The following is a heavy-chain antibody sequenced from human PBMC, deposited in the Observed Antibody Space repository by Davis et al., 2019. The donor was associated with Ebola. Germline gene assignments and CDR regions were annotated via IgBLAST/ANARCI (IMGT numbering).Heavy chain of an antibody. V-gene: IGHV1-69*06. Sequence: AASVKVSCKASVGTFISYAISGVRQAPGQGLEWMGWIIPIFGTANYEQKFQGRVTITADKSTGTAYMEVSSLRSEDTAVYYCARVPTYCSGGRCYSLPDYYGMDVWGQGTTVTVSS. J-gene: IGHJ6*02. CDR1: VGTFISYA. CDR3: ARVPTYCSGGRCYSLPDYYGMDV. D-gene: IGHD2-15*01. CDR2: IIPIFGTA.